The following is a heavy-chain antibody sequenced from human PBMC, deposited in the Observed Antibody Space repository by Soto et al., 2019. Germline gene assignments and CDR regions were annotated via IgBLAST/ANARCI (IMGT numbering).Heavy chain of an antibody. V-gene: IGHV3-30*18. Sequence: PGGSLRLSCAASGFTFSSYGMHWVRQAPGKGLEWVAVISYDGSNKYYADSVKGRFTISRDNSKNTLYLQMNSLRAEDTAVYYCAKASYDSSGYGEYFQHWGQGTLVTVSS. CDR3: AKASYDSSGYGEYFQH. J-gene: IGHJ1*01. CDR2: ISYDGSNK. D-gene: IGHD3-22*01. CDR1: GFTFSSYG.